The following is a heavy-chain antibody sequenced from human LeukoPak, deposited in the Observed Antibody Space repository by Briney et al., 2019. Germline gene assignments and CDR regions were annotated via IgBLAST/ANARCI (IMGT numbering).Heavy chain of an antibody. CDR2: IYHSGST. CDR3: ARSHKYDY. Sequence: SETLSLTCTVSGYSISSGYYWGWIRQPPGKGLGWIGSIYHSGSTYYNPSLKSRVTISVDTSKNQFSLKLSSVTAADTAVYYCARSHKYDYWGQGTLVTVSS. CDR1: GYSISSGYY. V-gene: IGHV4-38-2*02. J-gene: IGHJ4*02.